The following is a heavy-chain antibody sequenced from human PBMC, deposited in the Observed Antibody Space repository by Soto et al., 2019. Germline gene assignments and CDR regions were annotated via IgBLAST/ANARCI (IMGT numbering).Heavy chain of an antibody. V-gene: IGHV1-69*05. CDR1: GGTFSNYA. J-gene: IGHJ2*01. Sequence: QVQLVQSGAEVKKPGSSVKVSCKASGGTFSNYAISWVRQAPGQGLEWMGGITPFFGTANYAQTFQGRVTITXXEXMTXAYMELRRLRSEDTAVYYCAQTLGLAVAGPGRFDLWGRGTLVTVSS. CDR2: ITPFFGTA. CDR3: AQTLGLAVAGPGRFDL. D-gene: IGHD6-19*01.